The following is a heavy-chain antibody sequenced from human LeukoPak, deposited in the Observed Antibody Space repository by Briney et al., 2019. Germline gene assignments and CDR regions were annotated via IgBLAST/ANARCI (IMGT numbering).Heavy chain of an antibody. CDR1: GFTFSSYS. J-gene: IGHJ4*02. CDR2: ISSSSSTI. D-gene: IGHD4-17*01. Sequence: GRSLRLSCAASGFTFSSYSMNWVRQTPGKGLEWVSYISSSSSTIYYADSVKGRFTISRDNAKNSLYLQMNSLRDEDTAVYCCARDPTTVKPMGYWGQGTLVTVSS. CDR3: ARDPTTVKPMGY. V-gene: IGHV3-48*02.